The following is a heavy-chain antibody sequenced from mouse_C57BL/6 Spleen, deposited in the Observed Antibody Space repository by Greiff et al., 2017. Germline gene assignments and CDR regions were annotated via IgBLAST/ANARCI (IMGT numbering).Heavy chain of an antibody. J-gene: IGHJ2*01. Sequence: VQVVESGAELARPGASVKMSCKASGYTFTSYTMHWVKQRPGQGLEWIGYINPSSGYTKYNQKFKDKATLTADKSSSTAYMQLSSLTSEDSAVYYCARGRPDEGDYWGQGTTLTVSS. CDR1: GYTFTSYT. CDR2: INPSSGYT. V-gene: IGHV1-4*01. CDR3: ARGRPDEGDY.